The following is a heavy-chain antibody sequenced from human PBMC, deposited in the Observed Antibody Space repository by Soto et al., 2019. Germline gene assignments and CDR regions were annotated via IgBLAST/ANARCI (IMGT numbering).Heavy chain of an antibody. J-gene: IGHJ4*02. CDR3: ARERGLTASTLFGY. V-gene: IGHV1-18*01. Sequence: QVQLVQSGPEVKMPGASVNVSCKASGYTFTSYGMNWVRQAPGQGLEWMGRVSSYNGNTKYAQKFQGRVTMTTDTSTTTVYMPLTSLRSDDTAVYYCARERGLTASTLFGYWGQGTVVTVS. D-gene: IGHD3-10*02. CDR1: GYTFTSYG. CDR2: VSSYNGNT.